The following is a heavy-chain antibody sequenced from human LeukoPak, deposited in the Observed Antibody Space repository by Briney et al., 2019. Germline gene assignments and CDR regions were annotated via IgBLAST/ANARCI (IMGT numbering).Heavy chain of an antibody. V-gene: IGHV4-61*09. Sequence: PSETLSLTCTVSGGSISSGSYYWSWIRQPAGKGLEWIGHIYTSGSTNYNPSLKSRVTISVDTSKNQFSLKLSSVTAADTAVYYCARFLYYYDSSGYSYNWFDPWGQGTLVTVSS. CDR1: GGSISSGSYY. J-gene: IGHJ5*02. CDR2: IYTSGST. CDR3: ARFLYYYDSSGYSYNWFDP. D-gene: IGHD3-22*01.